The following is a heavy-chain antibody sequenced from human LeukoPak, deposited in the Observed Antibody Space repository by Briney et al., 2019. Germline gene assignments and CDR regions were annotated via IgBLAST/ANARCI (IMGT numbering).Heavy chain of an antibody. CDR1: GFTVSSNY. Sequence: PGGSLRLSCAASGFTVSSNYMSWVRQAPGKGLEWVSVIYSGGSTYYADSVKGRFTISRDNSKNTLYLQMNSLRAEDTAVYYCARPYQGYSSGWYYFDYWGQGTLVTVSS. V-gene: IGHV3-53*01. CDR2: IYSGGST. J-gene: IGHJ4*02. D-gene: IGHD6-19*01. CDR3: ARPYQGYSSGWYYFDY.